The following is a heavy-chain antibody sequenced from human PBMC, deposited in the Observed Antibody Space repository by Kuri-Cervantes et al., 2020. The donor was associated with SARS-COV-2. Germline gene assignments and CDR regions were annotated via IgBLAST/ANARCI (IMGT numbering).Heavy chain of an antibody. D-gene: IGHD2-15*01. V-gene: IGHV3-21*01. CDR2: ISSSSSYI. CDR3: ARDRGEDIVVVVAASAYDY. J-gene: IGHJ4*02. Sequence: GGSLRLSCAASGFTVSSNYMSWVRQAPGKGLEWVSSISSSSSYIYYADSVKGRFTISRDNAKNSLYLQMNSLRAEDTAVYYCARDRGEDIVVVVAASAYDYWGQGTLVTVSS. CDR1: GFTVSSNY.